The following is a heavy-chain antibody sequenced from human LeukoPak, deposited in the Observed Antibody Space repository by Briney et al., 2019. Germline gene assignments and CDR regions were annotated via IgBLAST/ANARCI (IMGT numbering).Heavy chain of an antibody. J-gene: IGHJ4*02. CDR3: ARRYCSGGSCYSTFDY. CDR1: GGSISGYY. Sequence: SETLSLTCTVSGGSISGYYWSWIRQPPGKGLEWIAYIHYSGSTHYNPPLKSRVTISVDTPKNQFSLQLSSVTAADTAVYYCARRYCSGGSCYSTFDYWGQGTLVIVPP. V-gene: IGHV4-59*08. D-gene: IGHD2-15*01. CDR2: IHYSGST.